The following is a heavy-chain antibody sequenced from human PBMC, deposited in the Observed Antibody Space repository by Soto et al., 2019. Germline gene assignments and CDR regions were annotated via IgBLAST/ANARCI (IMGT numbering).Heavy chain of an antibody. CDR2: FYYSGST. CDR1: GGSISIYY. V-gene: IGHV4-59*01. D-gene: IGHD5-12*01. J-gene: IGHJ4*02. CDR3: AKGGYSGYLDY. Sequence: QVQLQESGPGLVKPSETLSLTCTVSGGSISIYYWSWIRQPPGKGLEWIGYFYYSGSTNYTPSLKSRVTISADTSKNQFSLRLSSVTAADTAVYYCAKGGYSGYLDYWGQGTLVTVSS.